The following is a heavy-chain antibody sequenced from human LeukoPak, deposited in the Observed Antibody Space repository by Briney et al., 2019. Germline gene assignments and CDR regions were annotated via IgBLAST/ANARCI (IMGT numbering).Heavy chain of an antibody. J-gene: IGHJ3*01. CDR1: GFTFSGYW. V-gene: IGHV3-7*01. Sequence: GGSLRLSCAASGFTFSGYWMTWVRQAPGEGLEWVANIKGDESKKYYVDSVEGRFTISRDNAKNSLYLQMNSLRAEDTAAYYCARDSNPRGGYDAFDFWGQGTVVTVSS. CDR2: IKGDESKK. CDR3: ARDSNPRGGYDAFDF. D-gene: IGHD3-10*01.